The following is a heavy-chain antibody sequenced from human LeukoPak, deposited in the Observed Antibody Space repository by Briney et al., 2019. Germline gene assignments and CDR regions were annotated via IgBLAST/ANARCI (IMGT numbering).Heavy chain of an antibody. Sequence: ASVKVSCKASGYTFTSYGISWVRQAPGQGLEWMGWISAYNGNTNYAQKLQGRVTMTTDTSTSTAYMELRSLRSDDTAVYYCASPYDTLTASQAHAFDIWGQGTMVTVSS. V-gene: IGHV1-18*01. D-gene: IGHD3-9*01. CDR1: GYTFTSYG. CDR3: ASPYDTLTASQAHAFDI. J-gene: IGHJ3*02. CDR2: ISAYNGNT.